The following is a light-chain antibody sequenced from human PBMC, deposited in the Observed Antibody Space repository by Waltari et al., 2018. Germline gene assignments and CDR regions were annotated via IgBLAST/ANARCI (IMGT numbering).Light chain of an antibody. Sequence: EIVLTQSPATLTLSPGERATLSCRASPSVSSYFAWYQQKPGQAPMLLIYDASNRATGIPARFSGSGSGTDFTLTISSLEPEDFAVYYCQQRSNWAYTFGPGTKVDIK. V-gene: IGKV3-11*01. CDR2: DAS. CDR3: QQRSNWAYT. J-gene: IGKJ3*01. CDR1: PSVSSY.